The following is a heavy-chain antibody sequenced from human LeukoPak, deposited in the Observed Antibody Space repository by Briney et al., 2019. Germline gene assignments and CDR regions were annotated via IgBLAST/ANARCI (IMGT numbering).Heavy chain of an antibody. CDR1: GGTFSSYA. D-gene: IGHD6-19*01. CDR3: AREVGGWLVRSLGMDV. Sequence: SVKVSCKASGGTFSSYAISWVRQAPGQGLEWMGGIIPIFGTANYAQKFQGRVTITADESTSTAYMELSSLRSEDTAVYYCAREVGGWLVRSLGMDVWGQGTTVTVSS. CDR2: IIPIFGTA. V-gene: IGHV1-69*13. J-gene: IGHJ6*02.